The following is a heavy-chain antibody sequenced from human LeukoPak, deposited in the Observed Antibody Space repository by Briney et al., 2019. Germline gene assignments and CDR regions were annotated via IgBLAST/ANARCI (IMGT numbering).Heavy chain of an antibody. J-gene: IGHJ3*02. V-gene: IGHV1-18*01. CDR2: ISAYNGNT. CDR3: ARDRSATKGYSSSWYDAFDI. Sequence: RASVKVSCKASGYTFTSYGISWVRQAPGQGLEWMGWISAYNGNTNYAQKLQGRVTMTTDTSTSTAYMELRSLRSDDTAVYYCARDRSATKGYSSSWYDAFDIWGQGTMVTVSS. D-gene: IGHD6-13*01. CDR1: GYTFTSYG.